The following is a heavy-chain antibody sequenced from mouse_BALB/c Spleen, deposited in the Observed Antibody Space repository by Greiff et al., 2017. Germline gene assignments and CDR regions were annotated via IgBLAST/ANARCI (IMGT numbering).Heavy chain of an antibody. CDR3: ARDYGYDAMDY. V-gene: IGHV1-4*02. Sequence: QVQLKQSAAELARPGASVKMSCKASGYTFTSYTMHWVKQRPGQGLEWIGYINPSSGNTEYNQKFKDKTTLTADKSSSTAYMQLSSLTSEDSAVYYCARDYGYDAMDYWGQGTSVTVSS. J-gene: IGHJ4*01. D-gene: IGHD1-1*02. CDR2: INPSSGNT. CDR1: GYTFTSYT.